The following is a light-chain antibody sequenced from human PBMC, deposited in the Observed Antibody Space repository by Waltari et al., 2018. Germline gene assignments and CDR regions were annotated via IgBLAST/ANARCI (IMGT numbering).Light chain of an antibody. J-gene: IGLJ2*01. CDR1: ELGDKY. Sequence: SYELTQPPSVSVSPGQTASIPCSGDELGDKYACWYQQKPGQSPVLLIYEDNRRPSGIPDRFSCSNSGNTATLTISVTQAMDEADYYCQAWDSSTAWVFGGGTKLTVL. V-gene: IGLV3-1*01. CDR3: QAWDSSTAWV. CDR2: EDN.